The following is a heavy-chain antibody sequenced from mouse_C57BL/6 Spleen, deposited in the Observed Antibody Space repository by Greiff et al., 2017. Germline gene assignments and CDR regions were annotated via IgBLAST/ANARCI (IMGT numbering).Heavy chain of an antibody. D-gene: IGHD1-1*01. V-gene: IGHV1-76*01. J-gene: IGHJ2*01. CDR2: IYPGNGNT. CDR3: ARGRLVDD. CDR1: GYTFTDYY. Sequence: LEESGAELVRPGASVKLSCKASGYTFTDYYINWVKQRPGQGLEWIARIYPGNGNTYYNEKFKGKATLTAEKSSSTAYMQLSSLTSEDSAVYFCARGRLVDDWGKGTTLTVSS.